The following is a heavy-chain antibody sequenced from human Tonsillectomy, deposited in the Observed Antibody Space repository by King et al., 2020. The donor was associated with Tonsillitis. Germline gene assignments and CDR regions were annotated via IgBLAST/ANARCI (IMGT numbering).Heavy chain of an antibody. CDR1: GFTFRTYG. CDR3: AKDRDYSGTYPDAFDI. V-gene: IGHV3-30*02. Sequence: VQLVESGGGMVQPGGSLRLSCAASGFTFRTYGMHWVRQAPGKGPEWVAFIRYDGSNKYYVDSVKGRFTISRDNSRNTLYLQMNSLRPEDTAVYYCAKDRDYSGTYPDAFDIWGQGTMVTVSS. D-gene: IGHD1-26*01. CDR2: IRYDGSNK. J-gene: IGHJ3*02.